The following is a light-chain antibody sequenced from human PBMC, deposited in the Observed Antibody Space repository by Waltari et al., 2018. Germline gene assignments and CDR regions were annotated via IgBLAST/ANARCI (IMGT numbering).Light chain of an antibody. V-gene: IGLV2-8*01. Sequence: SPLTQPPSASGSPGQSVPISCTGNTSTIGGYTLVSWYRQHPGKGPKLLIYEVSKRPSGVPNRCSGSKSGNTASLTVSGLQAEDEADYYCSSYAGSNNLVFGTGTKVTVL. CDR3: SSYAGSNNLV. CDR2: EVS. J-gene: IGLJ1*01. CDR1: TSTIGGYTL.